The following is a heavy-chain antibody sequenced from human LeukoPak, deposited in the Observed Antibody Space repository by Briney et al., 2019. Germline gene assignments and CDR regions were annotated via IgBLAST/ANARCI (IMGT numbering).Heavy chain of an antibody. CDR1: GFTFSSYS. CDR2: IGISSSTI. CDR3: ARDSGYAFDI. V-gene: IGHV3-48*01. Sequence: GGSLRLSCAASGFTFSSYSMNWVRQAPGKGLEWVSYIGISSSTIDYADSVEGRFTISRDNAKNSLYLQMNSLRAEDTAVYYCARDSGYAFDIWGQGTMVTVSS. J-gene: IGHJ3*02. D-gene: IGHD1-26*01.